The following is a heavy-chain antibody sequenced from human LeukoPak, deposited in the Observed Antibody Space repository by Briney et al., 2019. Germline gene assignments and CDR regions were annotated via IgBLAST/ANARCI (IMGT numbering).Heavy chain of an antibody. CDR1: GGTISSSSYY. Sequence: SETLSLTCTVSGGTISSSSYYWGWIRQPPGKGLEWIGTIYYSGSTYYNPSLNSRVTISVDTSKNQFSLKLSSVTAADTAVYYCARGYSSSWNYFDYWGQGTLVTVSS. J-gene: IGHJ4*02. V-gene: IGHV4-39*07. D-gene: IGHD6-13*01. CDR2: IYYSGST. CDR3: ARGYSSSWNYFDY.